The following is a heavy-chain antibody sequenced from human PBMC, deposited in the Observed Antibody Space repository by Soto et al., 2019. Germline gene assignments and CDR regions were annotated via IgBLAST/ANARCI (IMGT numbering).Heavy chain of an antibody. D-gene: IGHD2-2*01. Sequence: WGSLILSCSASGFTFILYYMNWVRQAPGKGLEWVSSISTTSTYTHYADSLKGRFTISRDNAKKLLYLQMDSLRAEDTAVYYCARDDGLSSTNVKAFDIWGQGTKVTVSS. V-gene: IGHV3-21*01. CDR2: ISTTSTYT. CDR1: GFTFILYY. CDR3: ARDDGLSSTNVKAFDI. J-gene: IGHJ3*02.